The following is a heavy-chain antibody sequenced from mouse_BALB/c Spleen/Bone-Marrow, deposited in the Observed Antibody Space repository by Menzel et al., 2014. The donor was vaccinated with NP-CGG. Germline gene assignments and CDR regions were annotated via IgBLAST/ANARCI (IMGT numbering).Heavy chain of an antibody. V-gene: IGHV1-18*01. Sequence: VQLQQSGPELVKPGASVKISCKTSGYTFTEYTMHWVKQSHGKSLEWIGGVNPNNGGTIYNQKFKGKATLTVDKLSSTAYMGLRSLTSEDSAVYYCARKDYGYNYVMDYWGQGTSVTVSS. D-gene: IGHD1-2*01. CDR2: VNPNNGGT. CDR1: GYTFTEYT. J-gene: IGHJ4*01. CDR3: ARKDYGYNYVMDY.